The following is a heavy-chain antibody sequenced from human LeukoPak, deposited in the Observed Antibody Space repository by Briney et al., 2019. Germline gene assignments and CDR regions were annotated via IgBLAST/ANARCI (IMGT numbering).Heavy chain of an antibody. D-gene: IGHD3-16*01. CDR3: ERDMGEREVTPGGRAV. CDR2: ISWDGGNT. CDR1: GFTFDDYA. Sequence: GGSLRLSCAASGFTFDDYAMHWVRQAPGKGLEWVSLISWDGGNTYYADSVKGRFTISRDNTKYSLYLQMNSLRPEDTALYYCERDMGEREVTPGGRAVGGRGP. J-gene: IGHJ2*01. V-gene: IGHV3-43D*03.